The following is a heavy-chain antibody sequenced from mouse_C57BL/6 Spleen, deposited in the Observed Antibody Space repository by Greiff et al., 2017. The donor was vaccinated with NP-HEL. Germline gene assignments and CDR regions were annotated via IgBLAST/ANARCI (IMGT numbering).Heavy chain of an antibody. D-gene: IGHD3-3*01. Sequence: EVKLMESGGGLVQPKGSLKLSCAASGFSFNTYAMNWVRQAPGKGLEWVARIRSKSNNYATYYADSVKDRFTISRDDSESMLYLQMNNLKTEDTAMYYCVRHEGAVYAMDYWGQGTSVTVSS. CDR3: VRHEGAVYAMDY. V-gene: IGHV10-1*01. CDR2: IRSKSNNYAT. CDR1: GFSFNTYA. J-gene: IGHJ4*01.